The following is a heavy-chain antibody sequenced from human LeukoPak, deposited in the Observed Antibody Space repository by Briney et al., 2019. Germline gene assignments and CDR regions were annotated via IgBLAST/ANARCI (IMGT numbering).Heavy chain of an antibody. CDR1: GFTFDDYG. CDR3: ARASRAAAADTFDY. Sequence: RPGGSLRLSCAASGFTFDDYGMSWVRQTPGKGLGWVSGTNWNGGSTGHADSVKGRFTISRDNAKKSLYLQMNSLRAEDTALYYCARASRAAAADTFDYWGQGTLVTVSS. V-gene: IGHV3-20*04. D-gene: IGHD6-13*01. CDR2: TNWNGGST. J-gene: IGHJ4*02.